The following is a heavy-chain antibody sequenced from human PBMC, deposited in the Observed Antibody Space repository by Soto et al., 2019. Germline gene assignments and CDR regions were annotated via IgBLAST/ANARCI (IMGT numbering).Heavy chain of an antibody. CDR3: ARGTSWQLPFDY. CDR1: SDSISSYY. V-gene: IGHV4-59*01. Sequence: PSETLSLNCTVSSDSISSYYWSWIRQPPGKRLEWIGYISYSGSTDYNPSLKSRVTISGDTSKNQFSLKVSSVTAADTAVYYCARGTSWQLPFDYWGQGTLVTVSS. CDR2: ISYSGST. J-gene: IGHJ4*02. D-gene: IGHD6-13*01.